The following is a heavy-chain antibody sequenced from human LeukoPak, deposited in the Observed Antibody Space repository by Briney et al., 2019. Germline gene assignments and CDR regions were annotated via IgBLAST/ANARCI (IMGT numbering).Heavy chain of an antibody. D-gene: IGHD5-18*01. CDR3: ARSVDTAMVTVDY. Sequence: GGSLRLSCAASGFTFSSCAMHWVRQAPGKGLEWVAVISYDGSNKYYADSVKGRFTISRDNSKNTLYLQMNSLRAEDTAVYYCARSVDTAMVTVDYWGQGTLVTVSS. CDR1: GFTFSSCA. V-gene: IGHV3-30*04. J-gene: IGHJ4*02. CDR2: ISYDGSNK.